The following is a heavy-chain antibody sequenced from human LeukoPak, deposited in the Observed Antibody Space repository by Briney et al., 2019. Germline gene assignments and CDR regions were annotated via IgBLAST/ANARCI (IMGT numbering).Heavy chain of an antibody. CDR3: ARDGQWLLPASYFDY. V-gene: IGHV4-4*07. CDR2: IYTSGST. CDR1: GGSISSYY. J-gene: IGHJ4*02. Sequence: SETLSLTCTVSGGSISSYYWSWIRQPAGKGLEWIGRIYTSGSTNYNPSLKSRVTMLVDTSENQFSLKLSSVTAADTAVYYCARDGQWLLPASYFDYWGQGTLVTVSS. D-gene: IGHD6-19*01.